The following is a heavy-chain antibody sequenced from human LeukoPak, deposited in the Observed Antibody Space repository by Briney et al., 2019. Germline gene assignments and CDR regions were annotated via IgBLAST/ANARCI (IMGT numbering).Heavy chain of an antibody. CDR3: STYRPPA. J-gene: IGHJ5*02. D-gene: IGHD1-26*01. V-gene: IGHV3-15*01. CDR2: VKSKADGGTT. CDR1: GFTFSNAW. Sequence: GGSLRLSCAASGFTFSNAWMSWVRQAPGKGLGWVGRVKSKADGGTTDYAAPVKGRFIISRDDSKNTLYLQMNSLKTEDTAVYYCSTYRPPAWGQGTLVTVSS.